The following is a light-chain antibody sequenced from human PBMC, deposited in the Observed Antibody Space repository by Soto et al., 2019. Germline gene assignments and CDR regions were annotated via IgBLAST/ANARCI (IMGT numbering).Light chain of an antibody. J-gene: IGKJ5*01. V-gene: IGKV3-15*01. CDR3: KQYKEWPPFT. CDR1: QSVSSS. Sequence: EIVMTQSPGTLSVSPGDRSTLSCRASQSVSSSLAWYQQKPGQAPRLLILGASTRATGIPARFSGSGSGTEFTLSISSLQSEDSAVYYCKQYKEWPPFTFGQGTRLEL. CDR2: GAS.